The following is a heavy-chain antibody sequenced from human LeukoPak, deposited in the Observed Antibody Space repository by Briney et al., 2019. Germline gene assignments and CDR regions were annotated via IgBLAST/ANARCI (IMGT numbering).Heavy chain of an antibody. J-gene: IGHJ3*02. Sequence: PGRSLRLSCAASGFTFSSYAMHWVRQAPGKGLEWVAVISYDGSNKYYADSVKGRFTISRDNAKNSLYLQMNSLRAEDTALYYCAKDIATMIAGGAFDIWGQGTMVTVSS. CDR1: GFTFSSYA. D-gene: IGHD3-22*01. CDR2: ISYDGSNK. V-gene: IGHV3-30-3*01. CDR3: AKDIATMIAGGAFDI.